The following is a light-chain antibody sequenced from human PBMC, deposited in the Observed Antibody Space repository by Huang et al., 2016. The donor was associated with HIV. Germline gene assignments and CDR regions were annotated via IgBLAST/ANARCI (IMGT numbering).Light chain of an antibody. V-gene: IGKV1-39*01. Sequence: IQMTQSPTSLSASVGDRVFIYCQTSQSVGTYLNWYHQKPGKAPKLLISSASTLHSGVPSRFSGGGSGTVFTLTIRGLQFDDFATYFCQQSYGALSSFGPGTRL. J-gene: IGKJ5*01. CDR1: QSVGTY. CDR2: SAS. CDR3: QQSYGALSS.